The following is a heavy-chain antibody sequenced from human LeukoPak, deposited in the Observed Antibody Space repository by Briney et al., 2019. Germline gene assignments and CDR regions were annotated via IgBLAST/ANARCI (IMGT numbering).Heavy chain of an antibody. J-gene: IGHJ6*03. Sequence: ASVKVSCKASGYSFNIYDINWVRQAPGQGLEWKGWMSPNSGSATYAHTFEGRVTMTRNISITTTYMELSSLRSEDTAVYYCARVTHYDFWSGYHYLDVWGKGTTVTVSS. CDR3: ARVTHYDFWSGYHYLDV. CDR2: MSPNSGSA. D-gene: IGHD3-3*01. CDR1: GYSFNIYD. V-gene: IGHV1-8*01.